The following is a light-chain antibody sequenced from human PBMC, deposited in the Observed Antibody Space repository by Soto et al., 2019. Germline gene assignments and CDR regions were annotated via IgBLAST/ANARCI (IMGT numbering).Light chain of an antibody. CDR3: QGRQDRRLIS. CDR1: LNFNSY. V-gene: IGKV3-11*01. CDR2: DAS. J-gene: IGKJ5*01. Sequence: PTMPQSTGDRATXSCSASLNFNSYLAWYQQKPFQTPMLLIYDASNSAARIPPSFGCGRSGPDFNLTISSIGPEVLAICDCQGRQDRRLISFGQRTGLEIK.